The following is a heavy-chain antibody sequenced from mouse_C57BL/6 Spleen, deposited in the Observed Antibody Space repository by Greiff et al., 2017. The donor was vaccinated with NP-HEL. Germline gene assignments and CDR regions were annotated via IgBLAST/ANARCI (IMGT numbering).Heavy chain of an antibody. CDR1: GYTFTDYE. V-gene: IGHV1-82*01. CDR3: ARQITTVVPYYFDY. Sequence: QVQLKESGAELVRPGASVTLSCKASGYTFTDYEMHWVKQRPGKGLEWIGRIYPGDGDTNYNGKFKGKATLTADKSSSTAYMQLSSLTSEDSAVYFCARQITTVVPYYFDYWGQGTTLTVSS. CDR2: IYPGDGDT. D-gene: IGHD1-1*01. J-gene: IGHJ2*01.